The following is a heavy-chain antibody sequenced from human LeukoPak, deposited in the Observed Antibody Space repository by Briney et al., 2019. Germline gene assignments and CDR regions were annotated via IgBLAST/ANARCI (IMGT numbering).Heavy chain of an antibody. CDR2: ISSSGSTI. CDR1: GFTISYYS. Sequence: GGSLRLSCAASGFTISYYSMNWVRQAPGKGLEWVSYISSSGSTIYYADFVKGRFTISRDNAKNSLYLQMNSLRAEDTAVYYCARGAYYYDSSTYLSDVAYWGQGTLVTVSS. CDR3: ARGAYYYDSSTYLSDVAY. D-gene: IGHD3-22*01. J-gene: IGHJ4*02. V-gene: IGHV3-48*01.